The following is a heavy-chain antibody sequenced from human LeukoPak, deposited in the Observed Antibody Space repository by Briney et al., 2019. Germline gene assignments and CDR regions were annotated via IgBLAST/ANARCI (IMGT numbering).Heavy chain of an antibody. V-gene: IGHV4-61*10. CDR2: IYYSGST. Sequence: ASETLSLTCTVSGGSISSGSYYWSWIRQPAGKGLEWIGYIYYSGSTNYNPSLKSRVTISVDTSKNQFSLKLSSVTAADTAVYYCASSGLHWYGSGSYSWFDPWGQGTLVTVSS. CDR3: ASSGLHWYGSGSYSWFDP. J-gene: IGHJ5*02. CDR1: GGSISSGSYY. D-gene: IGHD3-10*01.